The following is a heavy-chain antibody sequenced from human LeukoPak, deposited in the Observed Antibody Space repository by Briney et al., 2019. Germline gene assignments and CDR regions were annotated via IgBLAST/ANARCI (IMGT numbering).Heavy chain of an antibody. CDR2: VSGSGGAT. CDR1: GLTFSSFA. J-gene: IGHJ4*02. V-gene: IGHV3-23*01. Sequence: PGGSLRLSCAASGLTFSSFAMRWVRQAPGKGLEWVSSVSGSGGATYYADSVKGRFTISRDNSKNTLFLQMSSRRVEDTAIYYCAKEGTYHDSNGYYTHWGQGTLVAVSS. D-gene: IGHD3-22*01. CDR3: AKEGTYHDSNGYYTH.